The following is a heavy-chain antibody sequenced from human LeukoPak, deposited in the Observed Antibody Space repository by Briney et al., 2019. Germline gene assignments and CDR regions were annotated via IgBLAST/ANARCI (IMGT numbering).Heavy chain of an antibody. CDR2: IYHSGST. V-gene: IGHV4-30-2*01. CDR1: GGSISSGGYY. J-gene: IGHJ4*02. D-gene: IGHD7-27*01. Sequence: RASQTLSLTCTVSGGSISSGGYYWSWIRQPPGKGLEWIGYIYHSGSTYYNPSLKSRVPISVDRSKNQFSLKLSSVTAADTAVYYCARAELGNFDYWGQGTLVTVSS. CDR3: ARAELGNFDY.